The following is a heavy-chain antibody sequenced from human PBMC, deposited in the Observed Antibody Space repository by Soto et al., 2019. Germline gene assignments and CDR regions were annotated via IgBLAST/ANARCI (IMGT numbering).Heavy chain of an antibody. Sequence: EVQLVESGGGLVQPGGSLRLSCAASGFTFSSYWMSWVRQAPGKGLEWVANIKQDGSEKYYVDSVKGRFTISRDNAKNSXXLQMNSLRAEDTAVYYCARDRYSYYDFWSGSLPYYYFGMDVWGQGTTVTVSS. CDR2: IKQDGSEK. CDR3: ARDRYSYYDFWSGSLPYYYFGMDV. V-gene: IGHV3-7*01. CDR1: GFTFSSYW. J-gene: IGHJ6*02. D-gene: IGHD3-3*01.